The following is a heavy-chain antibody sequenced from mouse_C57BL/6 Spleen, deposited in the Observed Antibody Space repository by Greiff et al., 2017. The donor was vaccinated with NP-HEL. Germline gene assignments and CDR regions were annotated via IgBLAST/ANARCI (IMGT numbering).Heavy chain of an antibody. D-gene: IGHD2-12*01. J-gene: IGHJ2*01. V-gene: IGHV1-80*01. CDR1: GYAFSSYW. CDR3: AREPSYYSRFDY. CDR2: IYPGDGDT. Sequence: VQLVESGAELVKPGASVKISCKASGYAFSSYWMNWVKQRPGKGLEWIGQIYPGDGDTNYNGKFKGKATLTADKSSSTAYMQLSSLTSEDSAVYFCAREPSYYSRFDYWGQGTTLTVSS.